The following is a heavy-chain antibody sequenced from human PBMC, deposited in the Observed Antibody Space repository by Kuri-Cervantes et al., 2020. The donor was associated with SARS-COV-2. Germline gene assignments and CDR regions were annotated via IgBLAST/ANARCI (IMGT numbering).Heavy chain of an antibody. CDR1: GGTFSSYA. D-gene: IGHD3-3*01. CDR3: ARPRNYEFWSGPSPFDY. CDR2: IIPIFGTA. J-gene: IGHJ4*02. V-gene: IGHV1-69*13. Sequence: SVKVSCKASGGTFSSYAISWVRQAPGQGLEWMGGIIPIFGTANYAQKLQGRVTITADGSTSLAYMELSSLRSEDTAVYYCARPRNYEFWSGPSPFDYWVQGTLVTVSS.